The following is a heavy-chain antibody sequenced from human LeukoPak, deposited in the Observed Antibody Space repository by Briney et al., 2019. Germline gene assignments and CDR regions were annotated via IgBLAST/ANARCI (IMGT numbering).Heavy chain of an antibody. J-gene: IGHJ4*02. CDR1: GFTFSNSG. CDR2: ISVSGST. Sequence: PGGSLRLSCAASGFTFSNSGMTWVRQAPGRGLEWVSGISVSGSTYYADSVKGRFTISRDNSKNTLYLQMNSLRAEDTAVYYCAKLRSGIAVAFDYWGQGTLVTVSS. D-gene: IGHD6-19*01. V-gene: IGHV3-23*01. CDR3: AKLRSGIAVAFDY.